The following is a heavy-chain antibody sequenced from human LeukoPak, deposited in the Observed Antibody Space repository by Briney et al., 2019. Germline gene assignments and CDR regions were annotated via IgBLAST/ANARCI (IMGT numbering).Heavy chain of an antibody. CDR3: ARGPSLEYWPPRFDY. Sequence: PSETLSLTCAVYGGSFGGYFWSWIRQPPGKGLEWIGEINHSGSTNYNPSLKSRVTISVDTSKNQFSLKLSSVTAADTAVYYCARGPSLEYWPPRFDYWGQGTLVTVSS. CDR2: INHSGST. V-gene: IGHV4-34*01. J-gene: IGHJ4*02. CDR1: GGSFGGYF. D-gene: IGHD2-8*02.